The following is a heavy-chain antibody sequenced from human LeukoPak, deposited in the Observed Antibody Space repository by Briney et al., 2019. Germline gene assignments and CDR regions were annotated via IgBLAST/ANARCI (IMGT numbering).Heavy chain of an antibody. D-gene: IGHD7-27*01. CDR3: ARGFRGDNFDY. CDR1: GGSISSSSYY. J-gene: IGHJ4*02. Sequence: SETLSLTCTVSGGSISSSSYYWGWIRQPPGKGLEWIGTMYHSGSTNYIPSLKSRVTISVDTSKNQFSLKLSSVTAADTAVYFCARGFRGDNFDYWGQGTLVTVSS. V-gene: IGHV4-39*07. CDR2: MYHSGST.